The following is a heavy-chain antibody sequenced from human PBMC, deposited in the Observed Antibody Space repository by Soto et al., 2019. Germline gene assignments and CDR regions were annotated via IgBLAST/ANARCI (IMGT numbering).Heavy chain of an antibody. CDR1: GFTFSSYG. V-gene: IGHV3-30*18. CDR2: ISYDGSNK. CDR3: AKGVPPLRP. D-gene: IGHD4-17*01. Sequence: QVQLVESGGGVVQPGRSLRLSCAASGFTFSSYGMHWVRQAPGKGLEWVAVISYDGSNKYYADSVKGRFTISRDNSKHTLYLKMIRLRAEDTAVYYCAKGVPPLRPWGQGTLVTVS. J-gene: IGHJ5*01.